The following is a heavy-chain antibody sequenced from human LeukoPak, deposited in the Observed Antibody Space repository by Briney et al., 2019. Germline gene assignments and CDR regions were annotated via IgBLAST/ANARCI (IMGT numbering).Heavy chain of an antibody. CDR1: GFTFSDYW. D-gene: IGHD1-26*01. CDR2: ISSSSSYI. CDR3: AVPRIVGAPAFDY. V-gene: IGHV3-21*01. J-gene: IGHJ4*02. Sequence: GGSLRLSCAASGFTFSDYWMTWVRQAPGKGLEWVSSISSSSSYIYYADSVKGRFTISRDNAKNSLYLQMNSLRAEDTAVYYCAVPRIVGAPAFDYWGQGTLVTVSS.